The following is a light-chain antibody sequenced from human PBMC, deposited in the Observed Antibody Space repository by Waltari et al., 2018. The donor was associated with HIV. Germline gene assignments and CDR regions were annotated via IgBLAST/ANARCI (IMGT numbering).Light chain of an antibody. CDR1: RSNIGTNN. V-gene: IGLV1-44*01. CDR2: SNN. Sequence: QSVLRQPPSASGTPGQRVTISCSGSRSNIGTNNVNWYQQLPGTAPKLLIHSNNQRPSGVPARFSGPRSGTSASLVISGLQSEDEADYYCSAWDDNVNALFGGGTKLTVL. J-gene: IGLJ2*01. CDR3: SAWDDNVNAL.